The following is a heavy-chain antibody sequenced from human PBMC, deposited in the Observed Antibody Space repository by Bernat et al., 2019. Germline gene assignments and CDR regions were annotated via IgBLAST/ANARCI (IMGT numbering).Heavy chain of an antibody. CDR3: ASNRHRPIAVAGTEVDY. V-gene: IGHV3-30-3*01. CDR2: ISYDGSNK. Sequence: QVQLVESGGGVVQPGRSLRLSCAASGFTFSEFAMHWVRQAPGKGLEWLAVISYDGSNKYYADSVKGRFTISRDNSRSKLYLQMNSLRAEDTAVYYCASNRHRPIAVAGTEVDYWGQGTLVTVSS. J-gene: IGHJ4*02. CDR1: GFTFSEFA. D-gene: IGHD6-19*01.